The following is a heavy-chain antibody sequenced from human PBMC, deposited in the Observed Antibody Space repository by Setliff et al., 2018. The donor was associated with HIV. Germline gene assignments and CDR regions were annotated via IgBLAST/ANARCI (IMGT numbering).Heavy chain of an antibody. CDR1: GASISNYF. CDR2: VSHRGGI. CDR3: ARVDFVHYDRPAFFFDY. Sequence: SETLSLTCSVSGASISNYFWMWIRQPPGKGLEWLAYVSHRGGINYNFSLKSRVTMSVDTSKSQFSLNLRSVTTADTAIYYCARVDFVHYDRPAFFFDYWGQGRLVTVSS. V-gene: IGHV4-59*01. J-gene: IGHJ4*02. D-gene: IGHD3-3*02.